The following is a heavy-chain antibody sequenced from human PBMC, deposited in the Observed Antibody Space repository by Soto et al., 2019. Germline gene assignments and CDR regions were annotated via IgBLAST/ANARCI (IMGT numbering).Heavy chain of an antibody. V-gene: IGHV4-59*01. Sequence: PSGTLSLTSTVSGGSISSYYWSWIRQPPGKGLEWIGYIYYSGSTNYNPSLKSRVTISVDTSKNQFSLKLSSVTAADTAVYYCARLGYCSSTSCYVLILDYWGQGTLVTVS. CDR2: IYYSGST. J-gene: IGHJ4*02. CDR1: GGSISSYY. CDR3: ARLGYCSSTSCYVLILDY. D-gene: IGHD2-2*01.